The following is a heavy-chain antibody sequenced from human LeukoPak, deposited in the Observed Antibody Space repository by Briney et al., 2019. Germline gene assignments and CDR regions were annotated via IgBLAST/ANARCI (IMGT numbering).Heavy chain of an antibody. D-gene: IGHD3-10*01. CDR2: INPSVDST. CDR1: GYTFTGHY. J-gene: IGHJ3*02. Sequence: ASVKVSCKASGYTFTGHYLHWVRQAPGQGLEWMGIINPSVDSTSYAQKFQDRVTMTRDTSTSTVYMELSSLRPEDTAVYYCARSLGSETYYEVFRDSHAFDIWGQGTMVTVSS. V-gene: IGHV1-46*01. CDR3: ARSLGSETYYEVFRDSHAFDI.